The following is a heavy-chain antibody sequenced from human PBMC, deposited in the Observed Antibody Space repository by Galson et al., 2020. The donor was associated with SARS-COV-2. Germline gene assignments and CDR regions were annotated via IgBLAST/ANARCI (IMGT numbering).Heavy chain of an antibody. CDR2: IYYSGST. CDR1: GGSISSSSYY. V-gene: IGHV4-39*01. CDR3: ASITRGDDSSGYIDY. J-gene: IGHJ4*02. D-gene: IGHD3-22*01. Sequence: ETSETLSLTCTVSGGSISSSSYYWGWIRQPPGKGLEWIGSIYYSGSTYYNPSLKSRVTISVDTSKNQFSLKLSSVTAADTAVYYCASITRGDDSSGYIDYWGQGTLVTVSS.